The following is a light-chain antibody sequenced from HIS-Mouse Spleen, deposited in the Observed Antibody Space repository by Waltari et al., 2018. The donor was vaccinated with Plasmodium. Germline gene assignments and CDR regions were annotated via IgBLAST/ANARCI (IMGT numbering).Light chain of an antibody. J-gene: IGLJ2*01. Sequence: CTGTSSDVGSYNLVSWYQQHPGKAPKLMIYEGSKRPSGVSNRFSGSKSGNTASLTISGLQAEDEADYYCCSYAGSRVFGGGTKLTVL. CDR2: EGS. CDR3: CSYAGSRV. V-gene: IGLV2-23*01. CDR1: SSDVGSYNL.